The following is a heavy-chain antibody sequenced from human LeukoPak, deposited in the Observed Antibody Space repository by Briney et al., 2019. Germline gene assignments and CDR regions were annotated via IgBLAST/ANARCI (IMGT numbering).Heavy chain of an antibody. J-gene: IGHJ2*01. D-gene: IGHD1-26*01. CDR1: GGSISSYY. V-gene: IGHV4-59*01. CDR3: ARDLGGYKWELPHWYFDL. Sequence: PSETLSLTCTVSGGSISSYYWSWIRQPPGKGLEWIGYIYYSGSTNYNPSLKSRVTISVDTSKNQFSLKLSSVTAADTAVYYCARDLGGYKWELPHWYFDLWGQGTLVTVSS. CDR2: IYYSGST.